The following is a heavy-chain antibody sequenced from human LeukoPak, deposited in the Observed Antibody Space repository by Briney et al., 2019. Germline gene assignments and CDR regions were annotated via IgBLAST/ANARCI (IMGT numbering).Heavy chain of an antibody. CDR2: ISGIGSSK. CDR1: GFTFSDYH. Sequence: GGSLRLSCAASGFTFSDYHMSWIRQAPGKGLEWISYISGIGSSKYYADSVKGRFTISRDNTMNLLYLQMNSLRADDTAIYYCARDGVVPAGIGVDWGQGTLVTVSS. J-gene: IGHJ4*02. D-gene: IGHD2-2*01. V-gene: IGHV3-11*01. CDR3: ARDGVVPAGIGVD.